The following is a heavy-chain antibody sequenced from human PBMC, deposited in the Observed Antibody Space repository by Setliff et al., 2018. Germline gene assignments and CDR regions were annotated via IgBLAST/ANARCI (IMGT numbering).Heavy chain of an antibody. Sequence: SETLSLTCTVSGDSISSRTYYWSWIRQPAGKGLEWIGHIYTSWSTIYNPSLKSRLTISLDTSKNQFSLKLSSVTAADTAVYYCARGRPRSGYSSSWYAYRNWFDPWGQGTLVTVSS. CDR2: IYTSWST. V-gene: IGHV4-61*09. J-gene: IGHJ5*02. CDR1: GDSISSRTYY. CDR3: ARGRPRSGYSSSWYAYRNWFDP. D-gene: IGHD6-13*01.